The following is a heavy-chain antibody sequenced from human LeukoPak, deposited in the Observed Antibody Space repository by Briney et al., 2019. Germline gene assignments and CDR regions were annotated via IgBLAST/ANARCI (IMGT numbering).Heavy chain of an antibody. J-gene: IGHJ6*02. V-gene: IGHV4-4*07. D-gene: IGHD5-12*01. CDR2: IYSSGST. CDR1: GGSISTYY. Sequence: SETLSLTCTVSGGSISTYYWNWIRQPAGKGLEWIGRIYSSGSTNYNPSLKSRVTMSVDTSKNQFFLKLSSVTAADTAVYYCARVSAATKFNYYYYGMDVWGQGTTVTVSS. CDR3: ARVSAATKFNYYYYGMDV.